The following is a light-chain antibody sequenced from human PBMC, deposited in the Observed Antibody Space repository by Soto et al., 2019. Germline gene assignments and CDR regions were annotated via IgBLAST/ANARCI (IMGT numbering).Light chain of an antibody. V-gene: IGKV1-5*03. J-gene: IGKJ1*01. CDR1: QSIGSW. CDR3: HQDGSYSPWT. Sequence: DIQMTQSPSTLSASVGDRVTITCRASQSIGSWLAWYQQEPGKAPKLLIYTASILESGVPSRSRGSGSGTEFTNTSNTLQLNDFARYYGHQDGSYSPWTSGQRTKVEGK. CDR2: TAS.